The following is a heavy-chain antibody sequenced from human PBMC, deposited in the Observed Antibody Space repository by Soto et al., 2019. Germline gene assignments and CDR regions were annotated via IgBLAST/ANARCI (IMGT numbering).Heavy chain of an antibody. V-gene: IGHV3-23*01. CDR1: GFTCNSYG. D-gene: IGHD2-2*01. CDR3: AKDEGYCSSTSCYPTGDDDYGMDV. J-gene: IGHJ6*02. CDR2: ISGSGGST. Sequence: PGGPLRLSWAAAGFTCNSYGMSWVRQAPGKGLEWVSAISGSGGSTYYADSVKGRFTISRDNSKNTLYLQMNSLRAEDTAVYYCAKDEGYCSSTSCYPTGDDDYGMDVWGQGTTVTVSS.